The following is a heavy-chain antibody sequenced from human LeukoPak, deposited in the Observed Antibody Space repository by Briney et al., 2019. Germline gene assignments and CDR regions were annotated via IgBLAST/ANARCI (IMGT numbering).Heavy chain of an antibody. CDR2: SNPNIGGT. CDR3: ARDVGIVATITTTYNWFAP. Sequence: ASVKISCKASGYTFTGYYMHWGRHAPGQGLEGMGWSNPNIGGTNYAQKFKGRVTMNRDTSISTAYMELSRLRSDDTAVYYCARDVGIVATITTTYNWFAPWGQGTLVTVSS. D-gene: IGHD5-12*01. CDR1: GYTFTGYY. J-gene: IGHJ5*02. V-gene: IGHV1-2*02.